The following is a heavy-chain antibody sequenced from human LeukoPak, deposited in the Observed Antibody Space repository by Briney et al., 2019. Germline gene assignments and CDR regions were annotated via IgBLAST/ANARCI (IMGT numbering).Heavy chain of an antibody. D-gene: IGHD2-2*01. CDR1: GDSVSSDSVT. V-gene: IGHV6-1*01. Sequence: SQTFSLTCAISGDSVSSDSVTWNWIRQSPSRGLEWMGRTYYRSTWYNDYAVSVRGRITVNPDTSKNQFSLHLNSVTPEDTAVYYCARRLTQYDCFDPWGQGILVTVSS. J-gene: IGHJ5*02. CDR3: ARRLTQYDCFDP. CDR2: TYYRSTWYN.